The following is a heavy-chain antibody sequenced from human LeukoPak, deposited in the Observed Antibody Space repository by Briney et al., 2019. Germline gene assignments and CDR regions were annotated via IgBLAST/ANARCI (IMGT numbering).Heavy chain of an antibody. CDR3: ARQAGGAHYYDSSGYYKDAFDI. J-gene: IGHJ3*02. CDR2: IFPGDSDT. CDR1: GYNFTNYW. D-gene: IGHD3-22*01. Sequence: GESLKISCKGSGYNFTNYWIGWVRQMPGKGLEWMGIIFPGDSDTIYSPSFEGQVTISADKSISTAYLQWSSLKASDTAMYYCARQAGGAHYYDSSGYYKDAFDIWGQGTVVTVSS. V-gene: IGHV5-51*01.